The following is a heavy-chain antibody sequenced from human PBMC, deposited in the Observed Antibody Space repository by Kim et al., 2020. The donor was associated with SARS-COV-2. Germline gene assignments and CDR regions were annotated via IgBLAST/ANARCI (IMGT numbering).Heavy chain of an antibody. Sequence: ASVKVSCKASGYTFTSYAMHWVRQAPGQRLEWMGWINAGNGNTKYSQKFQGRVTITRDTSASTAYMELSSLRSEDTAVYYCAREDCGGDCYSPYYYYYYMDVWGKGTTVTVSS. CDR2: INAGNGNT. D-gene: IGHD2-21*01. V-gene: IGHV1-3*01. CDR1: GYTFTSYA. J-gene: IGHJ6*03. CDR3: AREDCGGDCYSPYYYYYYMDV.